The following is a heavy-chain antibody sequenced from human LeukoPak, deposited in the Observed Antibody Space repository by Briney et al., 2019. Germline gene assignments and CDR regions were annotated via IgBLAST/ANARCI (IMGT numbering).Heavy chain of an antibody. Sequence: QPGRSLRLSCAASGFTFSTYGMHWVRQAPGKGLEWVAVISYDGSNKYYADSVKGRFTISRDNSKNTLYLQMNSLRAEDTAVYYCAREGGELHTEGDEYYFDYWGQGTLVTVSS. V-gene: IGHV3-30*03. J-gene: IGHJ4*02. CDR3: AREGGELHTEGDEYYFDY. CDR1: GFTFSTYG. D-gene: IGHD1-26*01. CDR2: ISYDGSNK.